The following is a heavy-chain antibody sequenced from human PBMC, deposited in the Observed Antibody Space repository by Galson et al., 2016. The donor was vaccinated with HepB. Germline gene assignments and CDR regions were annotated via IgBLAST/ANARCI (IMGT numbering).Heavy chain of an antibody. V-gene: IGHV3-33*01. CDR2: ARYDESNE. Sequence: SLRLSCAASGVSFSDYGMHWVRQAPGKGLDWVAVARYDESNEFYADSLKGRFIISRDKPKNILYLQMNSLRAEDTGLYYCARGAAYYDSSGHPDYWGHGTLVTVSS. D-gene: IGHD3-22*01. CDR3: ARGAAYYDSSGHPDY. CDR1: GVSFSDYG. J-gene: IGHJ4*01.